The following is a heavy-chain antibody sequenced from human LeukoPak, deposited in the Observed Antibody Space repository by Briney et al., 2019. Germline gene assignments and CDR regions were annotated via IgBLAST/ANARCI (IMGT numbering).Heavy chain of an antibody. CDR1: GFTFSNAW. D-gene: IGHD2-2*01. Sequence: PGGSLRLSCAASGFTFSNAWMSWIRQPPGKGLEWIGEINHSGSTNYNPSLKSRVTKSVDTSKNQFSLKLSSVTAADTAVYYCARTPRFITSCYLDYWGQGTLVTVSS. J-gene: IGHJ4*02. CDR3: ARTPRFITSCYLDY. CDR2: INHSGST. V-gene: IGHV4-34*01.